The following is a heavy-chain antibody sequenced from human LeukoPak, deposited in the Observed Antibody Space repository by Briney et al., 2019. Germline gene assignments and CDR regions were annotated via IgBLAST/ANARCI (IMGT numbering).Heavy chain of an antibody. CDR3: ARVRSGRLGELSQYYFDY. J-gene: IGHJ4*02. CDR2: INWNGGST. Sequence: GGSLRLSCVASGFTFDDYGMSWVRQAPGKGLEWVSGINWNGGSTGYADSVKGRFTISRDNAKNSLYLQMNSLRAEDTALYHCARVRSGRLGELSQYYFDYWGQGTLVTVSS. CDR1: GFTFDDYG. V-gene: IGHV3-20*01. D-gene: IGHD3-16*02.